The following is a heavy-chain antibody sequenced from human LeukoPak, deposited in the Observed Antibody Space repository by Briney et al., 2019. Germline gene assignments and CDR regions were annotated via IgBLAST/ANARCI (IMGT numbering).Heavy chain of an antibody. J-gene: IGHJ5*02. D-gene: IGHD1-26*01. CDR3: ARSDGIVGEEAWFDP. V-gene: IGHV4-4*09. Sequence: SETLSLTCSVSGGSIGTFHWHWIRQPPGKGLEWIGYIFTTEVTNYSPSLKSRVTISVDTSKNQFSLRPSSVTAADTAVYYCARSDGIVGEEAWFDPWGQGTLVTVSS. CDR1: GGSIGTFH. CDR2: IFTTEVT.